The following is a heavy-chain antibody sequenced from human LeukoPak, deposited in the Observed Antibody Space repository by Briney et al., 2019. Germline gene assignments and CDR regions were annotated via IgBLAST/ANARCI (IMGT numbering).Heavy chain of an antibody. CDR1: GGSISSYY. J-gene: IGHJ4*02. CDR3: ARDITDCSSTSCCVSGYVY. CDR2: IYYSGST. V-gene: IGHV4-59*01. Sequence: PSETLSLTCTVSGGSISSYYWSWIRQPPGKGLEWIGYIYYSGSTNYNPSLKSRVTISVDTSKNQFSLKLSSVTAADTAVYYCARDITDCSSTSCCVSGYVYWGQGTLVTVSS. D-gene: IGHD2-2*01.